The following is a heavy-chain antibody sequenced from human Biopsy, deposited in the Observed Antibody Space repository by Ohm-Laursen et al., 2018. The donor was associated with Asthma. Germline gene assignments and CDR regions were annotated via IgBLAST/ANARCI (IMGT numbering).Heavy chain of an antibody. CDR3: ARDAPTGGYIDY. Sequence: SLRLSCTASGFTFSGYTMNWVRQAPGKGLEWVSSITSSSSYIFYADSVKGRFTISRDNPRNSLYLQMNSLRAEDTAVYYCARDAPTGGYIDYWGLGTTVTVSS. CDR2: ITSSSSYI. CDR1: GFTFSGYT. D-gene: IGHD7-27*01. J-gene: IGHJ4*02. V-gene: IGHV3-21*01.